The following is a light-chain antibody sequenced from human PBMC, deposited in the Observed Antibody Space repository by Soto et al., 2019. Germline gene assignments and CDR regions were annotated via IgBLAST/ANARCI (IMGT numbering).Light chain of an antibody. CDR2: GAS. CDR1: QSISSNH. V-gene: IGKV3-20*01. CDR3: QQDGSSPRT. Sequence: EIVLTQSPGTLSLSPGERATLSCRASQSISSNHLAWYQQKPGQAPRLLIYGASSRATGIPDRFSGSGSGTDFTLTISRLEPEDFAVYYCQQDGSSPRTFGQGTKVDIK. J-gene: IGKJ1*01.